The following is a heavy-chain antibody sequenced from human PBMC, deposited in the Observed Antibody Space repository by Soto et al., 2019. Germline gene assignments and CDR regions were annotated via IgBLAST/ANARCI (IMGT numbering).Heavy chain of an antibody. J-gene: IGHJ6*02. Sequence: QVQLVQSGAEVKKPGASVKVSCKASGYTFTSYAMHWVRQAPGQRLEWMGWINAGNGNTKYSQKFQGRVTITRDTTASTAYMELSSLRSEDTAVYYCARDDWNYYYYYYGMDVWGQGTTVTVSS. D-gene: IGHD1-7*01. CDR1: GYTFTSYA. CDR2: INAGNGNT. V-gene: IGHV1-3*01. CDR3: ARDDWNYYYYYYGMDV.